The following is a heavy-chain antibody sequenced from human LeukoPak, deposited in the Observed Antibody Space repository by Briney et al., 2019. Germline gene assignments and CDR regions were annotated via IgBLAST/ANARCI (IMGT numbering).Heavy chain of an antibody. J-gene: IGHJ4*02. CDR3: ARLVVTAIPVLDS. Sequence: SVKVSCKASGRIFSSYGISWVRQAPGQGLEWMGRIIPILGIVSYAQKFQGRVTITADKSTSTAYMELSSLGSEDSAVYYCARLVVTAIPVLDSWGLGTLVTVSS. CDR1: GRIFSSYG. CDR2: IIPILGIV. D-gene: IGHD2-21*02. V-gene: IGHV1-69*04.